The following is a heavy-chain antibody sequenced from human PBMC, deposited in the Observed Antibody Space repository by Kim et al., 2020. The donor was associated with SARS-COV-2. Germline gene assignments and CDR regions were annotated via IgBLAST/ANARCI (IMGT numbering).Heavy chain of an antibody. CDR3: ARAYRSSHDY. J-gene: IGHJ4*02. Sequence: SQTLSLTCAISGDSVSTNSVAWNWIRQSPSRGLEWLGRTYYRSKWYNDYAVSVKSRMTINPDTSKNQISLQLNSVTPEDTAVYYCARAYRSSHDYWGQGTLVTVSS. CDR1: GDSVSTNSVA. V-gene: IGHV6-1*01. CDR2: TYYRSKWYN. D-gene: IGHD6-13*01.